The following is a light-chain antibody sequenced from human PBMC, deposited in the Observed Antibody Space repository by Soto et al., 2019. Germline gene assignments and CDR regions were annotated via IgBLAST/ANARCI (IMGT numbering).Light chain of an antibody. Sequence: QLVLTQSSSASASLGSSVKLTCTLNSGHSTYIIAWHQHQPGKAPRYLMKLEGSGSYNKGSGVPDRFSRSSSGADRYLTISNLQSEDEAAYYRETWDSDTRVFGGGTKVTVL. J-gene: IGLJ2*01. V-gene: IGLV4-60*03. CDR2: LEGSGSY. CDR3: ETWDSDTRV. CDR1: SGHSTYI.